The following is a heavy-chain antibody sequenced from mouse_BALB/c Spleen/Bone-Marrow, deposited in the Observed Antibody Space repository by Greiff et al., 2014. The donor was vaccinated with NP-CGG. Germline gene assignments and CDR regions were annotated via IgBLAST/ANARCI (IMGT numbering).Heavy chain of an antibody. Sequence: VQLVESGPGLVAPSQSLSITCTVSGFSFTSYGVHWVRQPPGKGLEWLGVIWAGGSTNYNSALMSRLSISKDNSKSQVFLKMNSLQTDDTAMYYCARDNYGSRVFDYWGQGTTLTVSS. CDR3: ARDNYGSRVFDY. J-gene: IGHJ2*01. V-gene: IGHV2-9*02. CDR1: GFSFTSYG. CDR2: IWAGGST. D-gene: IGHD1-1*01.